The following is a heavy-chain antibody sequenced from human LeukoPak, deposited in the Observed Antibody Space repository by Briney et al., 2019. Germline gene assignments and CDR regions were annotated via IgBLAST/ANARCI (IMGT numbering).Heavy chain of an antibody. D-gene: IGHD6-13*01. CDR3: ARGSRWFGDAFDI. CDR2: VFYSGST. Sequence: SETLSLTCTVSGVSISNYYRSWIRQPPGKGLEWIGYVFYSGSTNYNPSLRSRVTISGDTSKNQFSLKVSSVTAAHTAVYYCARGSRWFGDAFDIWGQGTMVTVSS. V-gene: IGHV4-59*01. CDR1: GVSISNYY. J-gene: IGHJ3*02.